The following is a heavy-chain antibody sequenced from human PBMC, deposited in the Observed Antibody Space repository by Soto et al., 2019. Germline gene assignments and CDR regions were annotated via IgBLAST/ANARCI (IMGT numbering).Heavy chain of an antibody. Sequence: PGGSLRLSCAASGFTFSSYWMSWVRQAPGKGLEWVANINQDGSGKYYVDSVRGRFTFSRDNAKNSLYLQMNSLRVEDTAVYYCVRGWYIDFWGYYFDYWGQGTLVTVSS. CDR3: VRGWYIDFWGYYFDY. V-gene: IGHV3-7*01. D-gene: IGHD3-3*01. J-gene: IGHJ4*02. CDR1: GFTFSSYW. CDR2: INQDGSGK.